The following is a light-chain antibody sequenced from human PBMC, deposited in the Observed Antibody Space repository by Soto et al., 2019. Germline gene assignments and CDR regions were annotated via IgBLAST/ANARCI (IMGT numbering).Light chain of an antibody. CDR3: HQYGNSPT. J-gene: IGKJ1*01. CDR2: GAS. CDR1: QSVSNNY. Sequence: IVMTQSPATLSVSPGERATLSCRASQSVSNNYLAWYQQKPGQAPRLLIYGASNRATGIPDRFSGSGSGTDFTLTISRLDPEDFAVYYCHQYGNSPTFGQGTKVDIK. V-gene: IGKV3-20*01.